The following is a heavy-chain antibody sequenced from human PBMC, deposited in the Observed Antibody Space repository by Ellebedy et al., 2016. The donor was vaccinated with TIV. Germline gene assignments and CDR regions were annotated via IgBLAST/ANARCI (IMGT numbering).Heavy chain of an antibody. Sequence: SETLSLXXTVSGGSISSGDYYWSWIRQPPGKGLEWIGYIYYSGSTYYNPSLKSRVTISVDTSKNQFSLKLSSVTAADTAVYYCASSSYDFWSGLPSLYYWGQGTLVTVSS. CDR3: ASSSYDFWSGLPSLYY. CDR2: IYYSGST. CDR1: GGSISSGDYY. V-gene: IGHV4-30-4*01. J-gene: IGHJ4*02. D-gene: IGHD3-3*01.